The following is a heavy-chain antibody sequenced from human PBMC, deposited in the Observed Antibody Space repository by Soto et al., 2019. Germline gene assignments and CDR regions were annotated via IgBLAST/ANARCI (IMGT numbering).Heavy chain of an antibody. CDR1: GFTFSGYW. V-gene: IGHV3-7*01. Sequence: GGSLRLSCAASGFTFSGYWMSWVRQAPGKGLEWVANIKQDGSEKYYVDSVKGRFTISRDNAKNSLYLLMNSLRAEDTAVYYCAKNNRYCSSTNCFVFDYWGQGTLDPVS. CDR3: AKNNRYCSSTNCFVFDY. CDR2: IKQDGSEK. D-gene: IGHD2-2*01. J-gene: IGHJ4*02.